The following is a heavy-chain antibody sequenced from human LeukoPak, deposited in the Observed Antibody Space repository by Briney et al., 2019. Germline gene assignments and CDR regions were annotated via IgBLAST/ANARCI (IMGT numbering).Heavy chain of an antibody. V-gene: IGHV4-59*06. Sequence: SETLSLTCTVSGGSISSYYWSWIRQHPGKGLEWIEYIYYSGSTYYNPSLKSRVTISVDTSKNQFSLKLSSVTAADTAVYYCAREDYYDSSGYFPLGAFDIWGQGTMVTVSS. D-gene: IGHD3-22*01. CDR3: AREDYYDSSGYFPLGAFDI. J-gene: IGHJ3*02. CDR2: IYYSGST. CDR1: GGSISSYY.